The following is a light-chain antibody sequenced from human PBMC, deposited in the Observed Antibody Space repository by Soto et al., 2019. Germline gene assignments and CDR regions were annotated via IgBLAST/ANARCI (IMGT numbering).Light chain of an antibody. CDR1: QSISSY. Sequence: DIQMTQSPSSLSASIGDRVTITCRASQSISSYLNWYQRRSGKAPKLLISAASSLQSGVPSRFSGSGSGTEFTLTISSLQPEDFATYYCLQHNSYPLTFGGGTKVDIK. CDR2: AAS. V-gene: IGKV1-17*01. J-gene: IGKJ4*01. CDR3: LQHNSYPLT.